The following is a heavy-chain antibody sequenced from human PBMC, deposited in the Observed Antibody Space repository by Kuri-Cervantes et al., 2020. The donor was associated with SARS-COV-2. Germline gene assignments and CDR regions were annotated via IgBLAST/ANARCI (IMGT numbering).Heavy chain of an antibody. D-gene: IGHD3-9*01. CDR2: IYFSGST. J-gene: IGHJ4*02. CDR1: GGSISSSGHY. CDR3: GRQASDWHIDY. V-gene: IGHV4-39*01. Sequence: SETLSLTCTVSGGSISSSGHYWGWVRQPPGKGLEWIGSIYFSGSTYYTPSPKSRVTISVDTSKNQFSLELTSVTATDTAVYYCGRQASDWHIDYWGQGTLVTVSS.